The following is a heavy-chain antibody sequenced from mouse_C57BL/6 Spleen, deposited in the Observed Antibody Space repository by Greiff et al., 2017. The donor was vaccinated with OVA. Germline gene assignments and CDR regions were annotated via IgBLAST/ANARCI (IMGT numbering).Heavy chain of an antibody. J-gene: IGHJ2*01. CDR2: IDPSDSYT. D-gene: IGHD4-1*01. CDR1: GYTFTSYW. CDR3: ARGGLGRHYFDY. Sequence: QVQLQQPGAELVMPGASVKLSCKASGYTFTSYWMHWVKQRPGQGLEWIGEIDPSDSYTNYNQKFKGKSTLTVDKSSSTAYMQLSSLTSEDSAVYYCARGGLGRHYFDYWGQGTTLTVSS. V-gene: IGHV1-69*01.